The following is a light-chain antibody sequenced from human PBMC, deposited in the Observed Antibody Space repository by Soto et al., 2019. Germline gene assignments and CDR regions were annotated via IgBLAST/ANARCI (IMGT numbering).Light chain of an antibody. CDR1: QSISSW. Sequence: DIQMTQSPSTLSASVGDRVTITCRASQSISSWLAWYQQKPGKAPKLLIYDASSLESGVPSRFSGSGSGTEFTLTISSLQPDDFATYYCQQYNRYSTFGQGTKV. CDR3: QQYNRYST. J-gene: IGKJ1*01. V-gene: IGKV1-5*01. CDR2: DAS.